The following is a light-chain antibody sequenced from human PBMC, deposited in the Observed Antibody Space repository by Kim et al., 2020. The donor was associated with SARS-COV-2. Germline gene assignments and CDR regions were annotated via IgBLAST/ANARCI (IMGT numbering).Light chain of an antibody. CDR1: NFNIGNEF. CDR3: ESWDDNQSTWV. J-gene: IGLJ3*02. V-gene: IGLV1-47*01. CDR2: RNN. Sequence: QSVLTQPPSASGSPGQKITISCSGRNFNIGNEFVFWFQQVPGTAPKIIIYRNNQRLSGVPERFSGSKSGTSASLAISRLRHEDEAHYYCESWDDNQSTWVFGAGTQLTVL.